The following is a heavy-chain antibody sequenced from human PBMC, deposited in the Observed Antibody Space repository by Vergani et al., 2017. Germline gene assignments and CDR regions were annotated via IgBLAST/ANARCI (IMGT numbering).Heavy chain of an antibody. CDR1: GFTFSNAW. V-gene: IGHV3-15*01. CDR3: TTENYYYGMDV. Sequence: EVQLVESGGGLVKPGGSLRLSCAASGFTFSNAWMSWVRQAPGKGLEWVGRIKSKTDGGTTDYAAPVKGRFTISRDDSKTTLYLQMNSLKTEDTAVYYCTTENYYYGMDVWGQGTTVTVSS. J-gene: IGHJ6*02. CDR2: IKSKTDGGTT.